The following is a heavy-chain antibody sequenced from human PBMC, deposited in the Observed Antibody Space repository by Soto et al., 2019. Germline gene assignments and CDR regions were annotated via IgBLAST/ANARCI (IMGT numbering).Heavy chain of an antibody. J-gene: IGHJ4*02. D-gene: IGHD3-22*01. CDR3: ARGGDTSGSWPRY. V-gene: IGHV3-21*06. CDR1: GFTFSSFS. CDR2: ISSSSTYI. Sequence: VGSLRLSCAASGFTFSSFSMNWVRQAPGKGLEWVSSISSSSTYIYYADSVKGRFTISRDDAKNSLYLQMNSLRVEDTAMYYCARGGDTSGSWPRYWGQGTLVTVSS.